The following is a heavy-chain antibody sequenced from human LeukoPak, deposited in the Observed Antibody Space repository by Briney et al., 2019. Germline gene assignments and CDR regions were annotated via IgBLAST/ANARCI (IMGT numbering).Heavy chain of an antibody. J-gene: IGHJ4*02. CDR1: GGSITSRDYY. CDR2: ISYSGST. CDR3: ARGLEHFDY. Sequence: SETLSLTCTVSGGSITSRDYYWSWIRQSPGKGLEWIGYISYSGSTYYNPSLKSRVSISEDTSKNQFSLRLNSVTAADTAVYYCARGLEHFDYWGQGTLVTVSS. V-gene: IGHV4-30-4*08.